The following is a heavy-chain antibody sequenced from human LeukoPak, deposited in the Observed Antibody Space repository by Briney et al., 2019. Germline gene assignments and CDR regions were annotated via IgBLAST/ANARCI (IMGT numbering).Heavy chain of an antibody. CDR3: ARFGVYDNWYFDL. J-gene: IGHJ2*01. D-gene: IGHD5/OR15-5a*01. V-gene: IGHV4-31*03. CDR1: GGSISSGGYY. CDR2: IYYSGST. Sequence: PSETLSLTCTVSGGSISSGGYYWSWIRQHPGKGLEWIGYIYYSGSTYYNPSLKSRVTISVDTSKNQFSLKLSSVTAADTAVYYCARFGVYDNWYFDLWSRGTLVTVS.